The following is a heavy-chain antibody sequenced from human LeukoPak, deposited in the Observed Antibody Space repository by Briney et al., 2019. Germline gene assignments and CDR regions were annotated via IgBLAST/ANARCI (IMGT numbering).Heavy chain of an antibody. Sequence: ASVKVSCKASGYTFTGYYMHWVRQAPGQGLEWMGWINPNSGGTNYAQKFQGRVTMTRDTSISTAYMELSRLRSDDTAVYYCAREEIAVAAYYFDYWGQGTLVTVSS. CDR2: INPNSGGT. CDR1: GYTFTGYY. V-gene: IGHV1-2*02. J-gene: IGHJ4*02. D-gene: IGHD6-19*01. CDR3: AREEIAVAAYYFDY.